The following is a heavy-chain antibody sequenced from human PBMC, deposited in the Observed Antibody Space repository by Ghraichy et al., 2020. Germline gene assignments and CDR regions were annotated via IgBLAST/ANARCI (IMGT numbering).Heavy chain of an antibody. D-gene: IGHD2-2*01. CDR2: MNPNSGNT. Sequence: VKVSCKTSGYNFRSYDITWVRQATGQGPEWMGWMNPNSGNTGYAQMFRGRVTMTSDTSITTAYMELTNLRSDDTAVYYCARAVRDQLLSEYWGQGTAVTVSS. CDR1: GYNFRSYD. J-gene: IGHJ4*02. V-gene: IGHV1-8*01. CDR3: ARAVRDQLLSEY.